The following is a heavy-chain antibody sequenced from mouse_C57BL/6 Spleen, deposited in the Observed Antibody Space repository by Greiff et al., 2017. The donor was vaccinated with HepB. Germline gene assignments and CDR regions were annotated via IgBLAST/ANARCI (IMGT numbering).Heavy chain of an antibody. CDR3: ARSGRVPHYYAMDY. CDR1: GYSFTDYN. D-gene: IGHD3-1*01. V-gene: IGHV1-39*01. CDR2: INPNYGTT. Sequence: QLQESGPELVKPGASVKISCKASGYSFTDYNMNWVKQSNGKSLEWIGVINPNYGTTSYNQKFKGKATLTVDQSSSTAYMQLNSLTSEDSAVYYCARSGRVPHYYAMDYWGQGTSVTVSS. J-gene: IGHJ4*01.